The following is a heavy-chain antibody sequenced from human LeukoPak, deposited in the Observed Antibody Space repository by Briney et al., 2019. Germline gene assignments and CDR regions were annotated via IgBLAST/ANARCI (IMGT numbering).Heavy chain of an antibody. CDR2: ISWNSGSI. CDR3: ARDSDRLTGTTTGLFDY. Sequence: GRSLRLSCAASGFTFDDYAMHWVRQAPGKGLEWVSGISWNSGSIGYADSVKGRFTISRDNSKNTLYLQMNSLRAEDTAVYYCARDSDRLTGTTTGLFDYWGQGTLVTVSS. CDR1: GFTFDDYA. D-gene: IGHD1-7*01. J-gene: IGHJ4*02. V-gene: IGHV3-9*01.